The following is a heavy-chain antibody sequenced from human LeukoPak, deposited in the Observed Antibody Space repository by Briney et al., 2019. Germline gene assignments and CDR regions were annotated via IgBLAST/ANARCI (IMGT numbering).Heavy chain of an antibody. CDR2: INHSGST. J-gene: IGHJ4*02. CDR3: ASSGGYSYGDY. V-gene: IGHV4-34*01. CDR1: GGSFSGYY. D-gene: IGHD5-18*01. Sequence: SETLSLTCAVYGGSFSGYYWSWIRQPPGKGLEWIGEINHSGSTYYNPSLKSRVTISVDRSKNQFSLKLSSVTAADTAVYYCASSGGYSYGDYWGQGTLVTVSS.